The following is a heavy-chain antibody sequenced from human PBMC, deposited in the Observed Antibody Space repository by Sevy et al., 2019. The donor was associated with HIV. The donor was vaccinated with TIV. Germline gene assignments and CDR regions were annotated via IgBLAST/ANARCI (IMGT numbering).Heavy chain of an antibody. D-gene: IGHD4-17*01. CDR2: ISNSGTSM. CDR1: GFTFSSYE. CDR3: ARDLPPSATTVAHFDC. J-gene: IGHJ4*02. V-gene: IGHV3-48*03. Sequence: GGSLRLSCAASGFTFSSYEMNWVRQAPGKGLEWVSYISNSGTSMYYSDSVKGRFTISRDNARNSLYLQINSLRAEDTAVYYCARDLPPSATTVAHFDCWGQGTLVTVSS.